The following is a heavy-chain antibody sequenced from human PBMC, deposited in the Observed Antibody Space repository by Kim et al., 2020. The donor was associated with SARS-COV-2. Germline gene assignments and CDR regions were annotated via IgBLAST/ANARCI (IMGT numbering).Heavy chain of an antibody. CDR1: GFTFGDYA. Sequence: GGSLRLSCTASGFTFGDYAMSWFRQAPGKGLEWVGFIRSKAYGGTTEYAASVKGRFTISRDDSKSIAYLQMNSLKTEDTAVYYCTRDSWDTVTKYYYYYYGMDVWGQGTTVTVSS. D-gene: IGHD4-17*01. J-gene: IGHJ6*02. CDR2: IRSKAYGGTT. CDR3: TRDSWDTVTKYYYYYYGMDV. V-gene: IGHV3-49*03.